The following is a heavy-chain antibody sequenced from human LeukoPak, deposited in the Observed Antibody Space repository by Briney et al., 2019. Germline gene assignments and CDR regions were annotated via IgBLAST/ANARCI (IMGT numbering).Heavy chain of an antibody. CDR3: ATKKGVVAVAGTFDY. Sequence: GGSLRLSCAASGFTFSSYGMNWVRQAPGKGLEWVASISSSSTYMYNADSVKGRFTISRDNAKNSLYLQMNSLRAEDTAVYYCATKKGVVAVAGTFDYWGQGTLVTVSS. D-gene: IGHD6-19*01. CDR2: ISSSSTYM. CDR1: GFTFSSYG. J-gene: IGHJ4*02. V-gene: IGHV3-21*01.